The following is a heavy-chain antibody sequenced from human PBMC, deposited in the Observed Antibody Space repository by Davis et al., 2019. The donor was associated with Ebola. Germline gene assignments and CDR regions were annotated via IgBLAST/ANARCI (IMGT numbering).Heavy chain of an antibody. D-gene: IGHD2-15*01. CDR3: ARMGNISTG. V-gene: IGHV3-23*01. Sequence: GESLKISCAASRLTFSSYAMSWVRQAPGKGLEWVSTISGSGTYTYYADSVKGRFTISRDNSKDTLYLQMNSLRAEDTAVYYCARMGNISTGWGQGTLVTVSS. CDR1: RLTFSSYA. CDR2: ISGSGTYT. J-gene: IGHJ4*02.